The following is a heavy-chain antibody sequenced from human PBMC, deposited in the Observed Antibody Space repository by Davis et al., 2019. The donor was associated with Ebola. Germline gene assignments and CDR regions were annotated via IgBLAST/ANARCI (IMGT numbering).Heavy chain of an antibody. V-gene: IGHV4-4*02. CDR1: GGSISSSHW. D-gene: IGHD4-17*01. Sequence: MPSETLSLTCAVSGGSISSSHWWRWVRQPPGKGLEWIGAIYHSGSTNYNPSLKSRVTISVDKSKNQFSLRLSSVTAADTAVYYCARGNYGDYIVLYYYNMDVWGQGTTVTVSS. J-gene: IGHJ6*02. CDR2: IYHSGST. CDR3: ARGNYGDYIVLYYYNMDV.